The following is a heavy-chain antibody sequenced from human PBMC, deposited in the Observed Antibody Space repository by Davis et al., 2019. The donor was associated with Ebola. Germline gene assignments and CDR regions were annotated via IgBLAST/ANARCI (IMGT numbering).Heavy chain of an antibody. V-gene: IGHV3-30*18. CDR2: ISYDGSNK. J-gene: IGHJ4*02. CDR1: GFTFSSYG. Sequence: GESLKISCAASGFTFSSYGMHWVRQAPGKGLEWVAVISYDGSNKYYADSVKGRFTISRDNSKNSLYLQMNSLRAEDTALYYCAKGKYSVIAHFDYWGQGTLVTVSS. CDR3: AKGKYSVIAHFDY. D-gene: IGHD2-21*01.